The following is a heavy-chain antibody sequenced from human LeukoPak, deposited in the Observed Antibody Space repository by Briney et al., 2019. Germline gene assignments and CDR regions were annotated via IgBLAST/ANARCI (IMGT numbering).Heavy chain of an antibody. Sequence: ASVKVSCKASGYTFTSYDINWVRQAPGQGLEWMGWINPNSGGTNYAQKFQGRVTMTRDTSISTAYMELSRLRSDDTAVYYCARAEEQLERPALQTLTYYYYYMDVWGKGTTVTISS. D-gene: IGHD1-1*01. CDR3: ARAEEQLERPALQTLTYYYYYMDV. V-gene: IGHV1-2*02. CDR1: GYTFTSYD. CDR2: INPNSGGT. J-gene: IGHJ6*03.